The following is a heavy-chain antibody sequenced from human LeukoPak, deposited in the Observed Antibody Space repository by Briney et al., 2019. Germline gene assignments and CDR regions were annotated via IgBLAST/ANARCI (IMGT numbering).Heavy chain of an antibody. CDR3: TTRRQDGW. CDR2: IKSKSDGGTI. Sequence: SGGSLRLSCAASGFTFRNYWMGWVRQAPGKGLEWVGRIKSKSDGGTIDYAAPVKGRFTISRDDSRDTLYLQMNSLKTEDTAVYYCTTRRQDGWWGQGTLVTVS. J-gene: IGHJ4*02. V-gene: IGHV3-15*01. CDR1: GFTFRNYW. D-gene: IGHD2-15*01.